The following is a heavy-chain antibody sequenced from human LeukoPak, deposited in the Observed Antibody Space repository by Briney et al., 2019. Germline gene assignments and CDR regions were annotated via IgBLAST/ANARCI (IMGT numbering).Heavy chain of an antibody. D-gene: IGHD1-26*01. Sequence: ASVKVSCKASGYTFTDYYMHWVRQAPGQGLEWMGWINPNSGGTNYAQKFQGRATMTRDTSISTAYMELNRLRSDDTAVYYCAREGPIVGATHLVDYWGQGTLVTVSS. CDR2: INPNSGGT. CDR3: AREGPIVGATHLVDY. CDR1: GYTFTDYY. V-gene: IGHV1-2*02. J-gene: IGHJ4*02.